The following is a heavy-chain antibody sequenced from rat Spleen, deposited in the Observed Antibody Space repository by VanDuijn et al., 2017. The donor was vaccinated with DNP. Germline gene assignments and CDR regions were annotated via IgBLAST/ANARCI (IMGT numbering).Heavy chain of an antibody. CDR2: IHYDGGSS. D-gene: IGHD4-3*01. J-gene: IGHJ2*01. Sequence: EVQLVESGGGLVQPGRSLKLSCAVSGFTFSDYYMAWIRQAPTKGLEWVAYIHYDGGSSKYGDSVKGRFTISRDNARNTLYLQMNSLRSEDMATYYCARWNSGHFDYWGQGVMVPVSS. CDR1: GFTFSDYY. CDR3: ARWNSGHFDY. V-gene: IGHV5-22*01.